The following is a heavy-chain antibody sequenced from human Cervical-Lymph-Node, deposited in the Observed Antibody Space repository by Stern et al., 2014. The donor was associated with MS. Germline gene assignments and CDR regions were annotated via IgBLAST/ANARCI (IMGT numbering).Heavy chain of an antibody. CDR2: ISSGGSYI. D-gene: IGHD4-23*01. Sequence: EVQLLESGGGLVKPGGSLRLSCAASGFTFSSYSMNWVRQAPGKGLEGVASISSGGSYIYYADSLKGRFTISRDNAKNSLYLQMNSLRAEDTAVYYCARGRGGNYRYYFDYWGQGTLVTVSS. CDR1: GFTFSSYS. J-gene: IGHJ4*02. V-gene: IGHV3-21*01. CDR3: ARGRGGNYRYYFDY.